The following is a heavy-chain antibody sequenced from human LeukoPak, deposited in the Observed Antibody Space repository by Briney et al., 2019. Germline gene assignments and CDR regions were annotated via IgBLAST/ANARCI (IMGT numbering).Heavy chain of an antibody. CDR3: ARVYQGVAIFDGIDY. J-gene: IGHJ4*02. D-gene: IGHD3-3*01. V-gene: IGHV3-7*01. CDR1: GFTFSSDW. CDR2: INQNGNVK. Sequence: GGSLRLSCAASGFTFSSDWMNWVRQAPGKGLEWVATINQNGNVKYYVDSVKGRFTIPRDNAQNSLFLQMNSLTAEDTAVYYCARVYQGVAIFDGIDYWGQGTLVTVSS.